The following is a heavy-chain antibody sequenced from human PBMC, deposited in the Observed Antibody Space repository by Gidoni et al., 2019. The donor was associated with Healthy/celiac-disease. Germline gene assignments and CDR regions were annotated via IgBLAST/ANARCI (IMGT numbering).Heavy chain of an antibody. V-gene: IGHV3-11*01. J-gene: IGHJ6*03. Sequence: QVQLVESGGGLVKPGGSLRLSCAASGFTFSDYYMSWIRQAPGKGLEWVSNISSSGSTIYNADSVKGRFTISRDKAKNSLYRKMNSLRAEDTAVYYCARDPTRSYYYMDVWGKGTTVTVSS. CDR3: ARDPTRSYYYMDV. CDR1: GFTFSDYY. CDR2: ISSSGSTI.